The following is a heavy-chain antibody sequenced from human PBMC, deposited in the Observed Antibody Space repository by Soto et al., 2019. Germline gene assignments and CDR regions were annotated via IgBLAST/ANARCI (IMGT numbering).Heavy chain of an antibody. CDR3: ARGHTSSWYSFDY. Sequence: SETLSLTCTVSGGSIISGDYYWSWIRQPPGKGLEWIGYIYYSGSTYYNPSLKSRVTISVDTSKNQFSLKLNSVTAADTAVYYCARGHTSSWYSFDYWGQGTLVTVSS. D-gene: IGHD6-13*01. CDR2: IYYSGST. V-gene: IGHV4-30-4*01. CDR1: GGSIISGDYY. J-gene: IGHJ4*02.